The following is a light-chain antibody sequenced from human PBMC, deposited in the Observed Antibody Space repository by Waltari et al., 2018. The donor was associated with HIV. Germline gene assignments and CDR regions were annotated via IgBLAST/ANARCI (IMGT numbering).Light chain of an antibody. V-gene: IGKV3D-15*01. CDR3: HQYHHWWS. J-gene: IGKJ1*01. CDR2: DAS. CDR1: QSIGSH. Sequence: EIVMTQSPETLSVSPGERATLSCRSSQSIGSHLAWYRQKPGQAPRLLIYDASNRATGIPAKISGGGSETEFTLTVINVQSEDIGIYYCHQYHHWWSFGQGTKVEI.